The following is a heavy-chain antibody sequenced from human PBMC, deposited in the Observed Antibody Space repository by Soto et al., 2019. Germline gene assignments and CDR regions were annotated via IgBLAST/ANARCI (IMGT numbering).Heavy chain of an antibody. Sequence: GESLKISCAASGFTFSSYAMSWVRQAPGKGLEWVSAISGSGGSTYYADSVKGRFTISRDNSKNTLYLQMNSLRAEDTAVYYCAKVGDYGDDTGGIFDYWGQGTLVTVSS. CDR3: AKVGDYGDDTGGIFDY. CDR1: GFTFSSYA. D-gene: IGHD4-17*01. CDR2: ISGSGGST. V-gene: IGHV3-23*01. J-gene: IGHJ4*02.